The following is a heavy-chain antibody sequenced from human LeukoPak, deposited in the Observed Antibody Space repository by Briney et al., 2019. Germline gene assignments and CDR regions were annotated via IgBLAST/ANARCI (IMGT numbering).Heavy chain of an antibody. CDR1: GFTFSSYA. D-gene: IGHD3-9*01. CDR3: AKVGDSYYDILTGYYNDNWFDP. CDR2: IRGSGGST. V-gene: IGHV3-23*01. J-gene: IGHJ5*02. Sequence: PGGSLRLSCAASGFTFSSYAMSWVRQAPGKGLEWVSAIRGSGGSTHYADSVKGRFTISRDNSKNTLYLQMNSLRAEDTAVYYCAKVGDSYYDILTGYYNDNWFDPWGQGTLVTVSS.